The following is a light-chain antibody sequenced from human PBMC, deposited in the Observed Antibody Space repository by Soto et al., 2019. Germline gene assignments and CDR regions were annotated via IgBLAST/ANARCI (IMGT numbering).Light chain of an antibody. J-gene: IGLJ1*01. CDR2: EVS. Sequence: QSALTQPPSASGSPGQSVTISCTGTSSDVGGYNYVSWYQQHPGKAPKFMIYEVSKRPSGVPDRFSGSESGNTASLTVSGLQAEDEADYYCSSYAGSNYVFGTGTKLTVL. CDR1: SSDVGGYNY. V-gene: IGLV2-8*01. CDR3: SSYAGSNYV.